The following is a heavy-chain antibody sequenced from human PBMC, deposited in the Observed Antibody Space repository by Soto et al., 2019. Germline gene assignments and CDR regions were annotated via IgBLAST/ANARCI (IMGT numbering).Heavy chain of an antibody. CDR2: IYHSGIT. CDR1: GASVSSGNHY. V-gene: IGHV4-61*01. J-gene: IGHJ4*02. CDR3: ARGWDANS. D-gene: IGHD6-19*01. Sequence: QVQMQESGPGLVKPSETLSLTCTVSGASVSSGNHYWSWIRQPPGKGLEWIGYIYHSGITNYNPSIKSRVTISADTSRNQFSLKVSSVTAAETAVYYCARGWDANSWGQGTLVTVSS.